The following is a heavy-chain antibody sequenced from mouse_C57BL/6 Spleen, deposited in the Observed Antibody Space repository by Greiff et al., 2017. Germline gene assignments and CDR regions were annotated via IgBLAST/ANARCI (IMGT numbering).Heavy chain of an antibody. CDR2: IDPSDSYT. CDR1: GYTFTSYW. V-gene: IGHV1-50*01. D-gene: IGHD2-4*01. J-gene: IGHJ4*01. Sequence: QVQLQQPGAELVKPGASVKLSCKASGYTFTSYWMQWVKQRPGQGLEWIGEIDPSDSYTNYNQKFKGKATLTVDTSSSTAYMQLSSLTSEDSAVYYCARRDDYADYYAIDYWGQGTSVTVSS. CDR3: ARRDDYADYYAIDY.